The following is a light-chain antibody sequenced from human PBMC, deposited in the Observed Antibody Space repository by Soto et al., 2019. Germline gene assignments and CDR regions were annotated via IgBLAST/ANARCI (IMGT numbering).Light chain of an antibody. CDR1: QSLRSSY. Sequence: IVLTQSPGTLSLSPGETATLSCRASQSLRSSYVAWYQRRAGQAPRLLIYGGSSRATGFPDKFSGSGAGTDFTLTISRLDPEDSAVYYCHCQEFPTSRVYTFGQGTRLEIK. J-gene: IGKJ2*01. CDR2: GGS. V-gene: IGKV3-20*01. CDR3: HCQEFPTSRVYT.